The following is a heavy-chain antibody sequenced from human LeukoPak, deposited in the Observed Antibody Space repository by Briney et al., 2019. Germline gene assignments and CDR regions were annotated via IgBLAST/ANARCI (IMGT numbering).Heavy chain of an antibody. J-gene: IGHJ4*02. V-gene: IGHV1-69*05. CDR2: IIPIFGTA. D-gene: IGHD3-22*01. CDR1: GGTFSRYA. CDR3: VFDSSGYLSRSLPPYFDS. Sequence: SVKVSCKASGGTFSRYAISWVRQAPGQGLEWMGGIIPIFGTAKYAQKFQGRVTLTTDESTSTAYMELSSLRSEDTAVYYCVFDSSGYLSRSLPPYFDSWGQGTLVTLSS.